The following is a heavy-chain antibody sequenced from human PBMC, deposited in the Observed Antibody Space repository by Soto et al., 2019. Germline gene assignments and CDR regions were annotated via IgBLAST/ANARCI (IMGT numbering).Heavy chain of an antibody. Sequence: PGGSLRLSCAASGFTVSSNYMSWVRQAPGKGLEWVSVIYSGGSTYYADSVKSRFTISRDNSKNTLYLQMNSLRAEDTAVYYCARALYDSSGYYYGAFDIWGQGTMVTVSS. J-gene: IGHJ3*02. CDR2: IYSGGST. CDR1: GFTVSSNY. D-gene: IGHD3-22*01. CDR3: ARALYDSSGYYYGAFDI. V-gene: IGHV3-53*01.